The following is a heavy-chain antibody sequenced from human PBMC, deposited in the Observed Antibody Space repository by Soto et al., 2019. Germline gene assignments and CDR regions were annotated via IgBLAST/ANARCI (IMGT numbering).Heavy chain of an antibody. V-gene: IGHV4-30-2*01. CDR1: GGSISSGGYS. Sequence: SETLSLTCAVSGGSISSGGYSWSWIRQPPGKGLEWIGYIYHSGSTYYNPSLKSRVTISVDRPKNQFSLKLSSVTAADTAVYYRARGSFYYGSGSYSLDYWGQGTLVTVSS. D-gene: IGHD3-10*01. J-gene: IGHJ4*02. CDR2: IYHSGST. CDR3: ARGSFYYGSGSYSLDY.